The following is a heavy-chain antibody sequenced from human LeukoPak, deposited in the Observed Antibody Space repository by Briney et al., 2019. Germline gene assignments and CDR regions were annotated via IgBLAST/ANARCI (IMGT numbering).Heavy chain of an antibody. V-gene: IGHV3-21*01. CDR1: GFTFRNYN. J-gene: IGHJ5*02. Sequence: PGGSLRLSCAASGFTFRNYNMNWVRQAPGKGLEWVSSISESSSFIQYADSLKGRFAISRDNAKNSLYLQMNSLRAEDTAVYYCARQRGYCNSGVCRGWFDPWGQGTLVTVSS. CDR2: ISESSSFI. CDR3: ARQRGYCNSGVCRGWFDP. D-gene: IGHD2-8*01.